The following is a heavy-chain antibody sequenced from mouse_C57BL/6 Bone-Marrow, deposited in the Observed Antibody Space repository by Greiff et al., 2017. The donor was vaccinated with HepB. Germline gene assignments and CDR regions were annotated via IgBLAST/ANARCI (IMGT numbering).Heavy chain of an antibody. CDR1: GFTFSDYY. Sequence: EVNVVESEGGLVQPGRSMKLSCTASGFTFSDYYMAWVRQVPEKGLEWVANINYDGSSTYYLDSLKSRFIISRDNAKNILYLQMSSLKSEDTATYYCAREDYPAWFAYWGQGTLVTVSA. D-gene: IGHD2-4*01. J-gene: IGHJ3*01. V-gene: IGHV5-16*01. CDR3: AREDYPAWFAY. CDR2: INYDGSST.